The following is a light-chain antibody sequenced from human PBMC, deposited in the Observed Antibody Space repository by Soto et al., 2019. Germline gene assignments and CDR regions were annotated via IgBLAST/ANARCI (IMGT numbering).Light chain of an antibody. CDR1: TGAVTSDQY. CDR2: GST. Sequence: QAVVTQEPSLTVSPGGTVTVTCASSTGAVTSDQYANWFQQKPGEAPRPLIYGSTSKHSWTPARFSGSLLGGQAALTLSGVQPEDEAEYYCLLYYGGAWVFSGGTKVTVL. V-gene: IGLV7-43*01. CDR3: LLYYGGAWV. J-gene: IGLJ3*02.